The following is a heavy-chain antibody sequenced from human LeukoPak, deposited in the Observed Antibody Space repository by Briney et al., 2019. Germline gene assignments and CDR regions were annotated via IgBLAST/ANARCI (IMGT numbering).Heavy chain of an antibody. Sequence: SETLSLTCTVSGGSISSGGYYWSWIRQHPGKGLEWIGYIYYSGSTYYNPSLKSRVTISVDTSKNQFSLKLSSVTAADTAVYYCARQRQLGNLFDPWGQGTLVTVSS. J-gene: IGHJ5*02. D-gene: IGHD6-13*01. CDR1: GGSISSGGYY. CDR2: IYYSGST. V-gene: IGHV4-31*03. CDR3: ARQRQLGNLFDP.